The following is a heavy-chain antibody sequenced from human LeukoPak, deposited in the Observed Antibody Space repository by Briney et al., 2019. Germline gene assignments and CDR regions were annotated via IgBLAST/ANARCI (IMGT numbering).Heavy chain of an antibody. CDR1: GFTFSSYS. V-gene: IGHV3-21*01. CDR2: ISSSSSYI. CDR3: ARDRLKNYYDSSDFDY. J-gene: IGHJ4*02. Sequence: GGSLRLSCAASGFTFSSYSMNRVRQAPGKGLEWVSSISSSSSYIYYAGSVKGRFTISRDNAKNSLYLQMNSLRAEDTAVYYCARDRLKNYYDSSDFDYWGQGTLVTVSS. D-gene: IGHD3-22*01.